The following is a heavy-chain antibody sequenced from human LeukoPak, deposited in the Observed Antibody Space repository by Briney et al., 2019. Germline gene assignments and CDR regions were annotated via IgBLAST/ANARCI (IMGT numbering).Heavy chain of an antibody. V-gene: IGHV3-30*03. CDR2: ISHSGGDK. Sequence: GRSLRLSCAASGFTFSNYGMHWVRQAPGKGLEWVAVISHSGGDKYYADSLKGRFTISRDNSKNALYLQMDSLRGEDTAVYYCARDPVRDGYPYSFDYWGQGTLVTVSS. CDR3: ARDPVRDGYPYSFDY. J-gene: IGHJ4*02. D-gene: IGHD5-24*01. CDR1: GFTFSNYG.